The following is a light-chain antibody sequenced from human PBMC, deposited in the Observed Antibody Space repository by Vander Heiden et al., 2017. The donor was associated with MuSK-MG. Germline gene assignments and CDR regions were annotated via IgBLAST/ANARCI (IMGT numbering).Light chain of an antibody. CDR1: HGISSY. CDR3: QQSDSTPLT. J-gene: IGKJ4*01. V-gene: IGKV1-39*01. Sequence: DIQMTHSPSSLSASVGDRVTITCRASHGISSYLNWYQQKPGKAPKLLIYAASSMQSGVPSRFSGSGSGTDFTLTISRLQPEDFATYYCQQSDSTPLTFGGGTKVEIK. CDR2: AAS.